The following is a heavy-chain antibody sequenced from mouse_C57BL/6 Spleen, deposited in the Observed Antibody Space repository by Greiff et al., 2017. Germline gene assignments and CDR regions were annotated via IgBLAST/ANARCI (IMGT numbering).Heavy chain of an antibody. V-gene: IGHV5-17*01. J-gene: IGHJ4*01. CDR3: ANYDSYAMDY. CDR1: GFTFSDYG. Sequence: VQLKESGGGLVKPGGSLKLSCAASGFTFSDYGMHWVRQAPEKGLEWVAYISSGSSTIYYADTVKGRFTISRDNAKNTLFLQMTSLRSEDTAMYYCANYDSYAMDYWGQGTSVTVSS. D-gene: IGHD2-4*01. CDR2: ISSGSSTI.